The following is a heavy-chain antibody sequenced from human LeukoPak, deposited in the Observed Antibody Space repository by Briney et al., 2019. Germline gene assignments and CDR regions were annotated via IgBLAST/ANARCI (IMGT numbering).Heavy chain of an antibody. J-gene: IGHJ4*02. Sequence: PGGSLRLSCAASGFTFSSYSMNWVRQAPGKGLEWVSSLSSSSSTIYYADSVKGRFTISRDNAKNSLYLQMNSLRAEDTAVYYCARENYYETSGLDYWGQGTLVTGSS. V-gene: IGHV3-48*04. CDR2: LSSSSSTI. CDR3: ARENYYETSGLDY. CDR1: GFTFSSYS. D-gene: IGHD3-22*01.